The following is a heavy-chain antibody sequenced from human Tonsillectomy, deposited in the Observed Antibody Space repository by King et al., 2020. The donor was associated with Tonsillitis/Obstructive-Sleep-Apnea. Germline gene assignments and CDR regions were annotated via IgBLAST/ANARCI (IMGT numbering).Heavy chain of an antibody. CDR1: GFTFDDYA. V-gene: IGHV3-9*01. J-gene: IGHJ3*02. D-gene: IGHD6-13*01. CDR2: ISWNSGKI. Sequence: VQLVESGGGLVQPGRSLRLSCAASGFTFDDYAMYWVRQAPGKGLEWVSGISWNSGKIVYADSVKGRFTISRDNAKNSLYLQMNSLRAEDTALYYCAKDLIIAESGTPGDTFDIWGQGTMVTVSS. CDR3: AKDLIIAESGTPGDTFDI.